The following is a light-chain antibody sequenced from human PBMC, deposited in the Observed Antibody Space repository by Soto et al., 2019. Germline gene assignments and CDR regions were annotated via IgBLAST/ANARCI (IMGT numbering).Light chain of an antibody. CDR2: EVT. J-gene: IGLJ1*01. CDR1: RSDVGRYNY. V-gene: IGLV2-14*01. CDR3: SSYSTSYFYV. Sequence: QSALTQPASVSGSPGQSITISCTGTRSDVGRYNYVSWYQQHPGKAPKLLIYEVTYRPSGVSTRFSASKSGSTASLTISGIQAEDEADYYCSSYSTSYFYVFGPGTKLTVL.